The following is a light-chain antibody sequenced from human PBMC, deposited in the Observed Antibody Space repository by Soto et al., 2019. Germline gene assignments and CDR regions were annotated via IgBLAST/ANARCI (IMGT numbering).Light chain of an antibody. CDR3: QQRSNWPPVT. J-gene: IGKJ4*01. CDR2: DAS. CDR1: QSVSSY. V-gene: IGKV3-11*01. Sequence: EIVLTQSPATLSLSPGERATLSCRASQSVSSYLAWYQQKPGQAPRLLIYDASNRATGIPARFIDSGSGTDFTLPISSLEPEDFAIYYCQQRSNWPPVTFGGGTKVEIK.